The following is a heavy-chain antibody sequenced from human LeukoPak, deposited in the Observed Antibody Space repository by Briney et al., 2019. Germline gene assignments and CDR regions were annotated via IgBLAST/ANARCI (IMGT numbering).Heavy chain of an antibody. D-gene: IGHD6-13*01. J-gene: IGHJ4*02. Sequence: VASVKVSCKASGGTFSSYAISWVRQAPGQGLEWMGGITPIFGTANYAQKFQGSVTITADESTSTAYMELSSLRSEDTAVYYCASSGPPVGIAADLIGRREWHFDYWGQGTLVTVSS. CDR2: ITPIFGTA. CDR1: GGTFSSYA. V-gene: IGHV1-69*13. CDR3: ASSGPPVGIAADLIGRREWHFDY.